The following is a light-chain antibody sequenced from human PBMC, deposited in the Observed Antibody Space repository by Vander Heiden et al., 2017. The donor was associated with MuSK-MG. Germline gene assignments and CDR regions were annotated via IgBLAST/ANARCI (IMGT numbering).Light chain of an antibody. V-gene: IGLV2-23*01. J-gene: IGLJ1*01. CDR1: SSDVGSYNP. Sequence: QSALTQPASVSGSPGQRITISCTGTSSDVGSYNPLSWYQQHPGKAPKLMIYEGSKRPSGVSNRFSGSKSGNTASLTISGLQAEDEADYSCCSYAGSSTYVFGTGTKVTVL. CDR2: EGS. CDR3: CSYAGSSTYV.